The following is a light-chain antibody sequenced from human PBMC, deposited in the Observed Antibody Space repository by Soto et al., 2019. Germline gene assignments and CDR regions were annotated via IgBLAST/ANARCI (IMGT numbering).Light chain of an antibody. CDR3: SSYTSSTTRHV. V-gene: IGLV2-14*01. CDR2: DVS. CDR1: SSDVGGYNY. Sequence: QSALTQPASVSGSPGQSITISCTGTSSDVGGYNYVSWYQQRPGKAPKLMTYDVSNRPSGVSNRFSGSKSGNTASLTISGLQAEDEADYYRSSYTSSTTRHVFGTGTKLTVL. J-gene: IGLJ1*01.